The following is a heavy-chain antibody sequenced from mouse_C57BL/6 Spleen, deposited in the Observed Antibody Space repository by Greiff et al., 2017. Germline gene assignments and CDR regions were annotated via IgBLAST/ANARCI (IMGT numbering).Heavy chain of an antibody. D-gene: IGHD1-1*01. J-gene: IGHJ3*01. V-gene: IGHV1-80*01. CDR1: GYAFSSYW. CDR2: IYPGDGDT. Sequence: VKLMESGAELVKPGASVKISCKASGYAFSSYWMNWVKQRPGKGLEWIGQIYPGDGDTNYNGKFKGKATLTADKSSSTAYMQLSSLTSEDSAVYFCARSSYYGSEGFAYWGQGTLVTVSA. CDR3: ARSSYYGSEGFAY.